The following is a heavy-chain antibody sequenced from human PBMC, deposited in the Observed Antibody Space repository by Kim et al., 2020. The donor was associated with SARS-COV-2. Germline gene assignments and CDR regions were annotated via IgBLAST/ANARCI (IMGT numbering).Heavy chain of an antibody. J-gene: IGHJ4*02. V-gene: IGHV3-33*01. D-gene: IGHD6-13*01. Sequence: ADSGKGRFNIARDNSKNTLYLQMNSLRDEDTAVYYCARGGPYSSSWRFDYWGQGTLVTVSS. CDR3: ARGGPYSSSWRFDY.